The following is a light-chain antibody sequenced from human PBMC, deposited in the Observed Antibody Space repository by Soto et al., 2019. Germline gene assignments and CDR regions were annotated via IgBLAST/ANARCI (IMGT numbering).Light chain of an antibody. CDR2: WAS. V-gene: IGKV4-1*01. Sequence: DIVMTQSPDSLSVSLGERATINCKSSQGVLYTSNNKNYLAWYQQKPGQPPKLLIYWASTLESGVPDRFSGSGSGADFTLTINSLQAEDVAVYFCHQYYRTPYTFGQGTKLEIK. CDR3: HQYYRTPYT. J-gene: IGKJ2*01. CDR1: QGVLYTSNNKNY.